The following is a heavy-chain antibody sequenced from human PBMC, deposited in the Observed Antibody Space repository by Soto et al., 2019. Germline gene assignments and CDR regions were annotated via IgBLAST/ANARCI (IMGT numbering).Heavy chain of an antibody. Sequence: QVQLQESGPGLVKPTETLTLTCTVSGASIRSGGYYWSWIRQHPGKARERIGYIYYSGSTYYNPSRKSGVTFSLATSENKFSLNLNSVTAADTAGYYCAGVMMLLVVSHFDLWGRGTLVTVSS. CDR1: GASIRSGGYY. J-gene: IGHJ2*01. CDR2: IYYSGST. V-gene: IGHV4-31*03. D-gene: IGHD2-8*02. CDR3: AGVMMLLVVSHFDL.